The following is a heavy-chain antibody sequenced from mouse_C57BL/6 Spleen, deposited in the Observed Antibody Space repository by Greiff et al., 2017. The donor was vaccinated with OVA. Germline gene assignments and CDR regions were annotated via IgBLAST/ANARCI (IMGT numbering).Heavy chain of an antibody. J-gene: IGHJ2*01. Sequence: VQLQQSGPVLARPGASVKMSCKTSGYTFTSYWMHWVKQRPGQGLEWIGAIYPGNSDTSYNQKFKGKAKLTAVTSASTAYMELSSLTNEDSAVYYCTRGGPITTVVGDYWGQGTTLTVSS. CDR1: GYTFTSYW. CDR2: IYPGNSDT. CDR3: TRGGPITTVVGDY. V-gene: IGHV1-5*01. D-gene: IGHD1-1*01.